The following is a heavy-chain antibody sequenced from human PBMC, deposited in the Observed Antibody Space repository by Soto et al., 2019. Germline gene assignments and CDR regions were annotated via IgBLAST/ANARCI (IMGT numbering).Heavy chain of an antibody. V-gene: IGHV4-61*08. D-gene: IGHD5-18*01. CDR2: IYYSGST. Sequence: SETLSLTCTVSGGSISSGGYYWSWLRQPPGKGLEWIGYIYYSGSTNYNPSLKSRVTISIDASKNQFSLKVSSVTAADTAVYYCARQREYSYGLAYWGQGILVTVSS. CDR3: ARQREYSYGLAY. J-gene: IGHJ4*02. CDR1: GGSISSGGYY.